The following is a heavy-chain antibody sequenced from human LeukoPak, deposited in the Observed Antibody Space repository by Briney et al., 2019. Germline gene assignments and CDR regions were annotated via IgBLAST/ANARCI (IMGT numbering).Heavy chain of an antibody. J-gene: IGHJ5*02. CDR2: IYYSGST. V-gene: IGHV4-61*05. D-gene: IGHD3-3*01. CDR3: ARGSLRFLEWLFVNWFDP. Sequence: PSETLSLTCTVSGGSISSSSYYWSWIRQPPGKGLEWIGYIYYSGSTNYNPSLKSRVTISVDTSKNQFSLKLSSVTAADTAVYYCARGSLRFLEWLFVNWFDPWGQGTLVTVSS. CDR1: GGSISSSSYY.